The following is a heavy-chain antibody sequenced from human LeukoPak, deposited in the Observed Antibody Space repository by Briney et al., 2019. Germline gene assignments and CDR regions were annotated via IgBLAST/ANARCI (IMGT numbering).Heavy chain of an antibody. CDR2: LYSGGDT. D-gene: IGHD2/OR15-2a*01. V-gene: IGHV3-66*02. CDR1: GFSVSDSY. J-gene: IGHJ6*04. CDR3: ARGENYYFHTDV. Sequence: GGSLRLSCAASGFSVSDSYMSWVRQAPGKGLEWVSILYSGGDTYYSASVRGRFTISRNNSKNTLYLQMNTLSAADTAVYFCARGENYYFHTDVWGKGATVTVSS.